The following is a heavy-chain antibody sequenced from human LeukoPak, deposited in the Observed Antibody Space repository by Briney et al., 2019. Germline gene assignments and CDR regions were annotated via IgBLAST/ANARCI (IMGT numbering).Heavy chain of an antibody. CDR3: AKDLTAYGLDILDI. CDR2: ISWNSGTI. CDR1: GFTFDDYA. V-gene: IGHV3-9*01. J-gene: IGHJ3*02. D-gene: IGHD3/OR15-3a*01. Sequence: PGGSLRLSCAASGFTFDDYAMHWVRQAPGRGLEWVSGISWNSGTIVYADAVKGRFTISRDNAKRSLYLQMTGLRGADTALYYCAKDLTAYGLDILDIWGQGTMVTVSS.